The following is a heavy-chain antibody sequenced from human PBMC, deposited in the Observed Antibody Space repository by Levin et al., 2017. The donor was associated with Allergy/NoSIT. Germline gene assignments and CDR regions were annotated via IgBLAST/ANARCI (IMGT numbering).Heavy chain of an antibody. CDR3: AMTCSGDSCYYYYYYMDV. D-gene: IGHD2-15*01. J-gene: IGHJ6*03. Sequence: GLDWMGWMNPNSGNTGYAQKFQGRVTMTRNTSISTAYMELSSLRSEDAAVYYCAMTCSGDSCYYYYYYMDVWGKGTKVTVSS. CDR2: MNPNSGNT. V-gene: IGHV1-8*01.